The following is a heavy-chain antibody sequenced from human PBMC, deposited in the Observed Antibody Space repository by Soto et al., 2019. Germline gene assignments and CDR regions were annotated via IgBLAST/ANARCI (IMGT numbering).Heavy chain of an antibody. D-gene: IGHD2-2*01. CDR2: INHSGST. Sequence: SETLSLTCAVYGGSFSGYYWSWIRQPPGKGLEWIGEINHSGSTNYNPSLKSRVTITADTTKNQFSLKLISVPAADTAVYYWGGYGSSTSCYDALDIWGQGTMVTVSS. CDR1: GGSFSGYY. V-gene: IGHV4-34*01. CDR3: GGYGSSTSCYDALDI. J-gene: IGHJ3*02.